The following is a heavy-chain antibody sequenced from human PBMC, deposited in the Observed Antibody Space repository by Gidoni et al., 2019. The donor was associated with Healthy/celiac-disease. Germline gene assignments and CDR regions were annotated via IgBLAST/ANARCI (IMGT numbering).Heavy chain of an antibody. CDR1: VFTVSSND. CDR2: IYSGGRT. J-gene: IGHJ6*02. V-gene: IGHV3-53*01. Sequence: EVQLVESGGGLIQPGVSLRLSCTASVFTVSSNDMSWFRQAPGKGLEWVAVIYSGGRTYYEDSVKGRFTISRDNSKNTLYLQMNSLRAEDTAVYYCARAEENNYYGMDVWGQGTTVTVSS. CDR3: ARAEENNYYGMDV.